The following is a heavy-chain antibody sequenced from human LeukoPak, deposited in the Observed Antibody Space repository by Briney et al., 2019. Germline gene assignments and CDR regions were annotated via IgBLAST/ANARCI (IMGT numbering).Heavy chain of an antibody. CDR1: GFTFSNYA. CDR3: AKGHAPSGSYADY. V-gene: IGHV3-23*01. Sequence: PGGSLRLSCAASGFTFSNYAMTWVRQAPGKGLEWVSTIYGSGDGTYYADSVKGRFTISRDNSKNTLNVQMNSLRVEGTAVYYCAKGHAPSGSYADYWGQGTLVTVSS. D-gene: IGHD1-26*01. J-gene: IGHJ4*02. CDR2: IYGSGDGT.